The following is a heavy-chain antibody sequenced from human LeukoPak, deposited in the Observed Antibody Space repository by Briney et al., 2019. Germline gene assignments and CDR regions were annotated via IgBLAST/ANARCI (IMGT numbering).Heavy chain of an antibody. J-gene: IGHJ4*02. Sequence: PGRSLRLSCAASGFTFSSYAMHWVRQAPGKGLEWVAVISYDGSNKYYADSVKGRFTISRNNSKNTLYLQMNSLRAEDTAVYYCARALLGGGSYYEGFDYWGQGTLVTVSS. CDR2: ISYDGSNK. CDR3: ARALLGGGSYYEGFDY. D-gene: IGHD1-26*01. CDR1: GFTFSSYA. V-gene: IGHV3-30-3*01.